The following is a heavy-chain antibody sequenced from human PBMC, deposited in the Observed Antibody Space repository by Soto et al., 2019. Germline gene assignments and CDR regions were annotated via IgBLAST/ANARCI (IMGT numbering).Heavy chain of an antibody. Sequence: SETLSLTCTVSCVSMTDYYGSWIRQSPGKGLEHIGYVYYSGSTVYNPSLKSRVTISIDTSINQFSLKLTSMTAADTAIYYCARSGHTFGGAVWGQGILVTVSS. J-gene: IGHJ4*02. V-gene: IGHV4-59*12. D-gene: IGHD3-16*01. CDR2: VYYSGST. CDR3: ARSGHTFGGAV. CDR1: CVSMTDYY.